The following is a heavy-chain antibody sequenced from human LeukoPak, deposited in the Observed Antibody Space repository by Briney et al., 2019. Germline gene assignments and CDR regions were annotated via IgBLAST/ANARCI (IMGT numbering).Heavy chain of an antibody. CDR3: ARDRGPDIVVVVAATFDY. CDR2: ISSSGSTI. Sequence: TGGSLRLSCAASGFTFNSYEMNWVRQAPGKGLEWVSYISSSGSTIYYADSVKGRFTISRDNAKNSLYLQMNSLRAEDTAVYYCARDRGPDIVVVVAATFDYWGQGTLVTVSS. D-gene: IGHD2-15*01. V-gene: IGHV3-48*03. J-gene: IGHJ4*02. CDR1: GFTFNSYE.